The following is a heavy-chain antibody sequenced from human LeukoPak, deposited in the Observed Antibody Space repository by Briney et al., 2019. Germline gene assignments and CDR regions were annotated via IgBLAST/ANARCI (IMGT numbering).Heavy chain of an antibody. D-gene: IGHD3-9*01. CDR2: IRSKANSYAT. J-gene: IGHJ4*02. V-gene: IGHV3-73*01. CDR3: ARTGDILTGHPYDY. CDR1: GFTFSGSA. Sequence: GGSLRLSCAASGFTFSGSAMHWVRQASGKGLEWVGRIRSKANSYATAYAASVKGRFTISRDDSKNTAYLQMNSLKTEDTAVYYCARTGDILTGHPYDYWGQGTLVTVSS.